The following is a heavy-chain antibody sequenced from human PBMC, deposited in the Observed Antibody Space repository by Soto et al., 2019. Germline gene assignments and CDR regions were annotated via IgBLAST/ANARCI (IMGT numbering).Heavy chain of an antibody. CDR1: GGSISSSSYY. CDR2: IYYSGST. D-gene: IGHD4-17*01. V-gene: IGHV4-39*01. Sequence: QLQLQESGPGLVKPSETLSLTCTVSGGSISSSSYYWGWIRQPPGNGLEWIGSIYYSGSTYYNPSLKSRVPISVDTSKNQFSLKLSSVTAADTAVYYCARPTPPYGDYDAFDIWGQGTMVTVSS. CDR3: ARPTPPYGDYDAFDI. J-gene: IGHJ3*02.